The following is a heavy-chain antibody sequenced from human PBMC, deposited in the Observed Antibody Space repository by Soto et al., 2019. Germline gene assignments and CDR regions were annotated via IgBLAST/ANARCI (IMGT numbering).Heavy chain of an antibody. J-gene: IGHJ4*02. D-gene: IGHD3-3*01. CDR2: TRNKANSYTT. CDR1: GFTFSNHY. Sequence: GESLKISCAASGFTFSNHYMDWVRQAPGKGLEWVGRTRNKANSYTTEYAACVKGRFTISRDDSKNSQYLQMNSLKTENTAVYYCARGLEGSYYDFWSGYRHWGQGTLVTVSS. CDR3: ARGLEGSYYDFWSGYRH. V-gene: IGHV3-72*01.